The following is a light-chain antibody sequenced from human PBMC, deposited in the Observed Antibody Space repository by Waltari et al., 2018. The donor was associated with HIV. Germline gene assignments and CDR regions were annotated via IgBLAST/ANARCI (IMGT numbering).Light chain of an antibody. CDR1: DLNDNEY. Sequence: QSALPQPASVSGSPGQSITISCDLNDNEYVSWYQRHPGKAPNVIIYEVTNRPSGLSNRFSGSKSGNTATLTISGLQPEDEADYFCTSYISGTSPVFGRGTRVTVL. V-gene: IGLV2-14*01. J-gene: IGLJ2*01. CDR3: TSYISGTSPV. CDR2: EVT.